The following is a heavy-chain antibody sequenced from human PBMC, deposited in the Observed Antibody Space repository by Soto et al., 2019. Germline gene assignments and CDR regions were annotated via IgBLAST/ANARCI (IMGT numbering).Heavy chain of an antibody. CDR3: ARDNWGFDC. J-gene: IGHJ4*02. Sequence: QVELVESGGGVVQPGTSLRLSCAASGFIFRNYAMHWVRQAPGKGLEWVADISYDERNIHYPDSVKGRFTISRDNSKNTLLLQMNNLRAEDTAVYYCARDNWGFDCWGQGTLVTVSS. CDR1: GFIFRNYA. V-gene: IGHV3-30*04. CDR2: ISYDERNI. D-gene: IGHD7-27*01.